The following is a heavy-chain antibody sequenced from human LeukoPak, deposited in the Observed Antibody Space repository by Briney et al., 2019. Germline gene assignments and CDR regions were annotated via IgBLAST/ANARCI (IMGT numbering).Heavy chain of an antibody. CDR3: ARVGITMIVVDSPYYYGMDV. Sequence: PSETVSLTCAVYVESFSGFYWSWIRQPPGKGLEWIVEINHSGSTNYNPSLKSRVTISVDTSKNQFSLKLSSVTAADTAVYYCARVGITMIVVDSPYYYGMDVWGQGTTVTVSS. J-gene: IGHJ6*02. V-gene: IGHV4-34*01. D-gene: IGHD3-22*01. CDR1: VESFSGFY. CDR2: INHSGST.